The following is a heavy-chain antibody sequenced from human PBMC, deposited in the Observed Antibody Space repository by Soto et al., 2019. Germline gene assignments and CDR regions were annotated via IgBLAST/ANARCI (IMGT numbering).Heavy chain of an antibody. J-gene: IGHJ5*02. CDR2: IYYSGST. Sequence: SETLSLTCTVSGGSISSGGYYWSWIRQRPGKGLEWIGYIYYSGSTYYNPSLKGRVTISVDTSKNQFSLKLSSVTAADTAVYYCARFSDFWSGYYSYNWFDPWGQGTLVTVSS. CDR1: GGSISSGGYY. D-gene: IGHD3-3*01. V-gene: IGHV4-31*03. CDR3: ARFSDFWSGYYSYNWFDP.